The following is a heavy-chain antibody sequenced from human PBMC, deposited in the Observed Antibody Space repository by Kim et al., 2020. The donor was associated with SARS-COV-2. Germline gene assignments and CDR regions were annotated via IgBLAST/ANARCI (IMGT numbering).Heavy chain of an antibody. Sequence: YEQKLQGRVTMTTDTSTSTAYMELRSLRSDDTAVYYCARDRQNDRFWGEHWGQGTLVTVSS. J-gene: IGHJ1*01. V-gene: IGHV1-18*01. D-gene: IGHD3-16*01. CDR3: ARDRQNDRFWGEH.